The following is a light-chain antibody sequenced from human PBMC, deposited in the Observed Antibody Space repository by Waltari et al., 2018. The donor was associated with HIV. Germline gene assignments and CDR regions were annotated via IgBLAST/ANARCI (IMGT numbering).Light chain of an antibody. CDR2: EVT. Sequence: QSALTKSPSASGPPGQSVNISCSGDTSDISTYNYVSWYQQHSDRPPKLIIFEVTKRPSGVPDRFSGSKSGNTASLFVSGLQPEDEATYFCSSFAGTHKLFGGGTKLTVL. CDR1: TSDISTYNY. CDR3: SSFAGTHKL. J-gene: IGLJ2*01. V-gene: IGLV2-8*01.